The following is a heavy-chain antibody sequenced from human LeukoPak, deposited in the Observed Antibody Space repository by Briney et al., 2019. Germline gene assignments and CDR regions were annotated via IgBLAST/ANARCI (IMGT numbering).Heavy chain of an antibody. CDR2: INHSGST. CDR3: ARPLGIGRLGYYYMAV. Sequence: GSLRLSCAASGFNFNIYEMNWVRQAPGKGLEWIGEINHSGSTNYNPSLKSRVTISVDTSKNQFSLKLSSVTAADTAVYYCARPLGIGRLGYYYMAVWGKGTTVTISS. D-gene: IGHD5-12*01. CDR1: GFNFNIYE. J-gene: IGHJ6*03. V-gene: IGHV4-34*01.